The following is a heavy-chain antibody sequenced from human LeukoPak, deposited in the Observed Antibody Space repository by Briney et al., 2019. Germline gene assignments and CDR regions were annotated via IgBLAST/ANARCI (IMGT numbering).Heavy chain of an antibody. CDR2: INPDGGST. CDR3: ARAPRNSSTMLDF. J-gene: IGHJ4*02. Sequence: ASVKVSCKASGYTFTSYWIQWVRQAPGQGLEWMGLINPDGGSTAYAHRFQGRVIMTRNTSTSTAYMDLSSLRSEDTAVYHCARAPRNSSTMLDFWGQGTLVTISS. D-gene: IGHD6-13*01. CDR1: GYTFTSYW. V-gene: IGHV1-46*01.